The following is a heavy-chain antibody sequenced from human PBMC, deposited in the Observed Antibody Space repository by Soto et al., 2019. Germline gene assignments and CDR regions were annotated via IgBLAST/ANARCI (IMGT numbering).Heavy chain of an antibody. J-gene: IGHJ6*02. D-gene: IGHD1-7*01. Sequence: QVQLMQSGAEVKKPGSSVKVSCKASGGTFSTSAISWVRQAPVEGLEWVGGIMPVFATPDYAQKFQGRDTISADESTTTAYMELTSLTTDDKAVEYCARDKDRQQLGGNYDEIVDVWGQGTAITVS. CDR1: GGTFSTSA. CDR2: IMPVFATP. CDR3: ARDKDRQQLGGNYDEIVDV. V-gene: IGHV1-69*12.